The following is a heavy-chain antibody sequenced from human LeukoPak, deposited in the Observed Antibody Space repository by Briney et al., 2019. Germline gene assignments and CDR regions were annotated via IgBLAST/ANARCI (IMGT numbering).Heavy chain of an antibody. CDR3: ARGAHVLMVYAPFDY. J-gene: IGHJ4*02. CDR2: MSTDGSST. D-gene: IGHD2-8*01. V-gene: IGHV3-74*03. Sequence: GGSLRLSCGASGFTFSSYWMHWVRQAPGKGLVWVSSMSTDGSSTTYAESVRGRFTISRDNAKNTLYLQMNSLRAEDTAVYYCARGAHVLMVYAPFDYWGQGALVTVSS. CDR1: GFTFSSYW.